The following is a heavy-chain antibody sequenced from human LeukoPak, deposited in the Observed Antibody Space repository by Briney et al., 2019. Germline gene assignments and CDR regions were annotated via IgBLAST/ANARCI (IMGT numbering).Heavy chain of an antibody. V-gene: IGHV4-34*01. CDR2: INHSGST. Sequence: SETLSLTCAVYGGSFSGYYWSWIRQPPGKGLEWIGEINHSGSTNYNPSLKSRVTISVDTSKNQFSLKLSSVTAADTAVYYCARGLTEGYYFDYWGQETLVTVSS. CDR1: GGSFSGYY. CDR3: ARGLTEGYYFDY. D-gene: IGHD7-27*01. J-gene: IGHJ4*02.